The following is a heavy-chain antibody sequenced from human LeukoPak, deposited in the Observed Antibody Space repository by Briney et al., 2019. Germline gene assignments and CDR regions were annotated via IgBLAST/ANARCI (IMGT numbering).Heavy chain of an antibody. CDR2: IYHSGST. J-gene: IGHJ3*02. CDR1: GYSIISDYF. D-gene: IGHD3-10*01. Sequence: SETLSLTCTVSGYSIISDYFWGWIRQPPGKGLEWIGTIYHSGSTYYSPSLKSRVTVSVDTSKNQFSLKLSSVTAADTAVYYCARIIRDAFDIWGQGTMVTVSS. CDR3: ARIIRDAFDI. V-gene: IGHV4-38-2*02.